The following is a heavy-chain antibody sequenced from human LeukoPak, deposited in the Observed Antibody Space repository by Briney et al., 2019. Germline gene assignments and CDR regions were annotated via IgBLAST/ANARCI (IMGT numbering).Heavy chain of an antibody. CDR3: AGGDYSSSFDF. CDR1: GGSISSSNW. Sequence: SGTLSLTCAVSGGSISSSNWWSWVRQPPGKGLEWIGEVYHSGSTNNNPSLKSRVTISIDKSKHQFSLKLTSVTAADTAVYYCAGGDYSSSFDFWGQGTMVTVSS. CDR2: VYHSGST. J-gene: IGHJ3*01. D-gene: IGHD6-13*01. V-gene: IGHV4-4*02.